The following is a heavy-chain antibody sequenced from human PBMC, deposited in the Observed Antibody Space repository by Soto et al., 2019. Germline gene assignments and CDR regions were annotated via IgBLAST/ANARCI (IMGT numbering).Heavy chain of an antibody. Sequence: EVQLVESGGGLVQPGGSLRLSCASSGFTFSTYWMSWVRQAPGKGLEWVANIKYDGSEKYYVDSVKGRFTISRDNAKNSLYLQMNSLRAEDTAVYYCARVYGDYAVDYWGQGTLVTVSS. CDR3: ARVYGDYAVDY. D-gene: IGHD4-17*01. V-gene: IGHV3-7*04. CDR1: GFTFSTYW. J-gene: IGHJ4*02. CDR2: IKYDGSEK.